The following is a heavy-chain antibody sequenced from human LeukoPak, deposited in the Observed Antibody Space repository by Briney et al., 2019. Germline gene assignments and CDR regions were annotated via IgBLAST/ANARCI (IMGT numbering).Heavy chain of an antibody. Sequence: SETLSLTCTVSGGSISSYYWSWIRQPAGKGLEWIGRIYTSGSTNYNPSLKSRVTMSVDTSKNQFSLKLSSVTAADTAVYYCARDGFCSSIRCYTNWFDPWGQGTLVTVSS. CDR3: ARDGFCSSIRCYTNWFDP. J-gene: IGHJ5*02. D-gene: IGHD2-2*02. V-gene: IGHV4-4*07. CDR2: IYTSGST. CDR1: GGSISSYY.